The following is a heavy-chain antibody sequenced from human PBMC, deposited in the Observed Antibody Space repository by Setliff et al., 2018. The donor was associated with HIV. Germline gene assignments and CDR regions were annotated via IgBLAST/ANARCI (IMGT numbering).Heavy chain of an antibody. CDR3: ARGAPYCNHGICHLFDY. CDR2: IYYNVNN. Sequence: PSETLSLTCAVSGVSISSQYWSWIRQPPGKGLEWIGFIYYNVNNNYNPSLKSRVSISVDTSKNQFSLRLTSVTAADTAVYYCARGAPYCNHGICHLFDYWGHGNLVTVSS. CDR1: GVSISSQY. D-gene: IGHD2-8*01. J-gene: IGHJ4*01. V-gene: IGHV4-59*11.